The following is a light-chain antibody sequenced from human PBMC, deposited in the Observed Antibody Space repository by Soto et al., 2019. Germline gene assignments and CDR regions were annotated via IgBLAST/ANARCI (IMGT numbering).Light chain of an antibody. CDR3: QQYGSSQT. CDR2: AAS. Sequence: EIVLTQSPGTLSLSPGERATLSCRASQSVSSSYLAWYQQKPGQAPRLLIYAASSRATGIPDRFSGSASGTDFTLTISRLEPDDFAVYYCQQYGSSQTFGQGTKVEIK. CDR1: QSVSSSY. J-gene: IGKJ1*01. V-gene: IGKV3-20*01.